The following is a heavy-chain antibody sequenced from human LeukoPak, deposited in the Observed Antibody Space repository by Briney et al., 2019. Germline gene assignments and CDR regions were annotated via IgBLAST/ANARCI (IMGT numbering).Heavy chain of an antibody. V-gene: IGHV3-30*18. D-gene: IGHD5-18*01. CDR3: AKDTAMALGCFDY. CDR2: ISYDGSNK. CDR1: GFTFSSYG. Sequence: GGSLRLSCAASGFTFSSYGMHWVRQAPGKGLEWVAVISYDGSNKYYADSVKGRFTISRDNSKNTLYLQMNSLRAEDTAVYYCAKDTAMALGCFDYWGQGTLVTVSS. J-gene: IGHJ4*02.